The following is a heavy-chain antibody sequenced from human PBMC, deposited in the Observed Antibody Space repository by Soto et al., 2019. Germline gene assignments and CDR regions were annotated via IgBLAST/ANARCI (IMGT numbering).Heavy chain of an antibody. CDR3: ATYYFGSGSYYRFDN. Sequence: VQSGGEVKKPGASVRVSCKASGYAFSFGFSWVRQAPGQGLEWMGWISASDGSSNSAQKFRGRISMTTDTSTNTAYMELLSLTSDDTAVYFCATYYFGSGSYYRFDNCCQGTLVTVSS. D-gene: IGHD3-10*01. CDR2: ISASDGSS. CDR1: GYAFSFG. J-gene: IGHJ4*02. V-gene: IGHV1-18*01.